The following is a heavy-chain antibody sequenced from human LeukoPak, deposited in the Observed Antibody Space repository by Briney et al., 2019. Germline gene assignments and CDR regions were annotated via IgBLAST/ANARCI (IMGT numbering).Heavy chain of an antibody. CDR2: ISSSGSTK. V-gene: IGHV3-11*04. D-gene: IGHD4-17*01. CDR3: ARIYGDYGLTDYSLDV. CDR1: GFTLSNYY. Sequence: GGSLRLSCAASGFTLSNYYMSWIRQAPGKGLEWVSYISSSGSTKYYADSVKGRFTISRDNAKNPLYLQMNSLRAEDTAVYYCARIYGDYGLTDYSLDVWGKGTPVTVSS. J-gene: IGHJ6*03.